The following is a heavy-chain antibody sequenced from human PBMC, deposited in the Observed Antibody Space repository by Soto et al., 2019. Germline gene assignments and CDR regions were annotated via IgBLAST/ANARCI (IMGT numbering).Heavy chain of an antibody. CDR1: GFTFSSYW. CDR3: AREMSGSSWFDY. J-gene: IGHJ4*02. D-gene: IGHD6-13*01. V-gene: IGHV3-74*01. Sequence: PGESLKISCAASGFTFSSYWMHWVRQAPGKGLVWVSRINSDGSSTSYADSVKGRFTISRDNAKNTLYLQMNSLRAEDTAVYCCAREMSGSSWFDYWGQGTLVTVSS. CDR2: INSDGSST.